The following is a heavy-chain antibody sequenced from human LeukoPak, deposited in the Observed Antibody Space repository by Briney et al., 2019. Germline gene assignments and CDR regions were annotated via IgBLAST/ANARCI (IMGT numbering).Heavy chain of an antibody. Sequence: PSETLSLTCTVSGGSISSYYWSWIRQPAGKGLEWIGRIYTSGSTNYNPSLKSRVTMSVDTSKNQFSLKLSSVTAADTAVYYCARGYCSSTSCYGGYYYGMDVWGQGTTVTVSS. CDR2: IYTSGST. V-gene: IGHV4-4*07. D-gene: IGHD2-2*01. CDR3: ARGYCSSTSCYGGYYYGMDV. J-gene: IGHJ6*02. CDR1: GGSISSYY.